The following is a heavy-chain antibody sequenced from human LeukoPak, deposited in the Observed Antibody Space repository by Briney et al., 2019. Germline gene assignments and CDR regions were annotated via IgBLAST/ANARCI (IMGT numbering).Heavy chain of an antibody. CDR2: INWNGGST. Sequence: GGSLRLSCAASGFTFDDYGMSWVRQAPGKGLEWVSGINWNGGSTGYADSVKGRFTISGDNAKNSLYLQMNSLRAEDTALYHCARDSSSWSRPPWFDPWGQGTLVTVSS. J-gene: IGHJ5*02. V-gene: IGHV3-20*01. D-gene: IGHD6-13*01. CDR3: ARDSSSWSRPPWFDP. CDR1: GFTFDDYG.